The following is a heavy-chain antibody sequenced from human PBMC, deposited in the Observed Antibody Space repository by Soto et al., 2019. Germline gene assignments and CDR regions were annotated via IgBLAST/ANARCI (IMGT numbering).Heavy chain of an antibody. CDR1: GGSISSGGFS. J-gene: IGHJ4*02. CDR2: XXXXXXX. D-gene: IGHD3-22*01. Sequence: PSETLSLTCAVSGGSISSGGFSWTWIRQPPGXGXXXIGXXXXXXXXXXXXXXXXXXXXXVDRSKNQFSLRLSSVTAADTAVYYCARATFFRKGYYDATDYYFFDYWGQGTLVTVSS. CDR3: ARATFFRKGYYDATDYYFFDY. V-gene: IGHV4-30-2*01.